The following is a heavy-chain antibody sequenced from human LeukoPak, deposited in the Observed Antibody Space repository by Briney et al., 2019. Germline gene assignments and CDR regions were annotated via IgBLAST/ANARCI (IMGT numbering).Heavy chain of an antibody. Sequence: ASVNVSCKASGGTFSSYAISWVRQAPGQGLEWMGGIIPIFGTANYAQKFQGRVTITADESTSTAYMELSSLRSEDTAVYYCARVIEYSSSSSWFDPWGQGTLVTVSS. CDR2: IIPIFGTA. CDR1: GGTFSSYA. D-gene: IGHD6-6*01. V-gene: IGHV1-69*13. CDR3: ARVIEYSSSSSWFDP. J-gene: IGHJ5*02.